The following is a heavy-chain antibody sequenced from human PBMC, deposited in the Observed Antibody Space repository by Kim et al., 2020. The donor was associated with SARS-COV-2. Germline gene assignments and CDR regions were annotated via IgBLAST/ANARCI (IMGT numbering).Heavy chain of an antibody. CDR1: GFTLSSHW. Sequence: GGSLRLSCVVSGFTLSSHWMHWVRQAPGKGLVWVSRLSTDGSTTTYADSVKGRFSISRDNAKNTLYLQMNSLRAEDTAVYYCARGWAFDIWGQGTMVTVSS. V-gene: IGHV3-74*01. CDR2: LSTDGSTT. CDR3: ARGWAFDI. J-gene: IGHJ3*02. D-gene: IGHD2-15*01.